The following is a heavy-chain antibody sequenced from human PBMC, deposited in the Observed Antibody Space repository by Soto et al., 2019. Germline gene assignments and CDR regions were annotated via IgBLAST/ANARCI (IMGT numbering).Heavy chain of an antibody. CDR2: IYGDDDK. Sequence: QITLNESGPALVKPTQTLTLTCTFSGFSLTTSGVGVHWLRQPPGKALEWLAVIYGDDDKRYNPSLETRFTITNDTSKNHVVLTMRNVVPLDTVTYYFALNPSYSTSCYIRDDLFDPWGQGTLVTVSS. CDR1: GFSLTTSGVG. CDR3: ALNPSYSTSCYIRDDLFDP. J-gene: IGHJ5*02. V-gene: IGHV2-5*02. D-gene: IGHD6-13*01.